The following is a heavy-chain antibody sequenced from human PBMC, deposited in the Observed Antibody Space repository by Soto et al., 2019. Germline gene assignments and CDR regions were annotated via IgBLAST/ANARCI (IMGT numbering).Heavy chain of an antibody. Sequence: EVQLLESGGDLERLGGPLKPSVPPPGSPLRTYAMTWVPQAPGKGLEWVSGISGNGDKTYYADSVKGRFTISRDNSKKMLYLQMNTLRAEDTAVYYCAKDPGYTYGHGLDVWGQGTTVTVSS. CDR3: AKDPGYTYGHGLDV. V-gene: IGHV3-23*01. CDR1: GSPLRTYA. D-gene: IGHD5-18*01. CDR2: ISGNGDKT. J-gene: IGHJ6*02.